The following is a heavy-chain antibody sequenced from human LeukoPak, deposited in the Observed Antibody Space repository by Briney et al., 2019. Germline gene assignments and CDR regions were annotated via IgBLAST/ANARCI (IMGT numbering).Heavy chain of an antibody. V-gene: IGHV3-23*01. CDR1: GFTFSSYA. J-gene: IGHJ6*03. Sequence: GGSLRLSCAASGFTFSSYAMSWVRQAPGKGLEWVSAISGSGGSTYYADSVKGRFTISRDNSKNTLYLQMNSLRAEDTAVYYCAKDPAVNYYYYYTDVWGKGTTVTVSS. CDR3: AKDPAVNYYYYYTDV. D-gene: IGHD4-11*01. CDR2: ISGSGGST.